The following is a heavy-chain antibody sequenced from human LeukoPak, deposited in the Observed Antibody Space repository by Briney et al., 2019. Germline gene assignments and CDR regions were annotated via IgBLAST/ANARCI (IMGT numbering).Heavy chain of an antibody. CDR2: ISPTGSTT. Sequence: GGSLRLSCTASGFSFSGHWMHWARQLPGKGLVWVSRISPTGSTTSYADSVKGRFTVSRDNAKNTLYLQVNNLRAEDTALYYCAKATSSSCGVDYWGQGTLVTVSS. D-gene: IGHD6-13*01. CDR3: AKATSSSCGVDY. J-gene: IGHJ4*02. CDR1: GFSFSGHW. V-gene: IGHV3-74*01.